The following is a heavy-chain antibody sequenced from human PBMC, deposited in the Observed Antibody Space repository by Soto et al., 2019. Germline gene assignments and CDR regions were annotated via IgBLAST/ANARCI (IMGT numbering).Heavy chain of an antibody. Sequence: QVQLQESGPGLVKPSETLSLTCTVSGGSVSSGSYYWSWIRQPPGKGLEWIGYIYYSGSTNYNPSLKSRVTISADTSKNQYSLRLSSVTAADTAVYYWARPQLWSTHGAFDMWGQGTMVTVSS. CDR3: ARPQLWSTHGAFDM. D-gene: IGHD5-18*01. CDR1: GGSVSSGSYY. V-gene: IGHV4-61*01. CDR2: IYYSGST. J-gene: IGHJ3*02.